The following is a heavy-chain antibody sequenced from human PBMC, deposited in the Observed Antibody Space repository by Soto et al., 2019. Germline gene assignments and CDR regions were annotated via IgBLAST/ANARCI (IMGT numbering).Heavy chain of an antibody. CDR1: GFSYSISP. Sequence: SLTLSCAASGFSYSISPMHWVRQAPGKGPEWVALISYDGTTKFYADSVKGRFTISRDNSKSTRYLQVDSLRREDEAVYYCARDPKTSGGQHWAFNYFDSWGQGTLVTVSS. CDR3: ARDPKTSGGQHWAFNYFDS. CDR2: ISYDGTTK. V-gene: IGHV3-30*04. D-gene: IGHD7-27*01. J-gene: IGHJ4*02.